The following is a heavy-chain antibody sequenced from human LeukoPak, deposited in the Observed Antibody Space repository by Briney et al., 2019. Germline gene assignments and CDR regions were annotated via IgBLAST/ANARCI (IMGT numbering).Heavy chain of an antibody. V-gene: IGHV3-23*01. Sequence: PGGSLRLSCAASGFTFSSYAMSWVRQAPGKGLEWVSAISGSGGSTYYADSVKGRSTISRDNSKNTLYLQMNSLRAEDTAVYYCAKVFPPDSSAYGAFGIWGQGTMVTVSS. J-gene: IGHJ3*02. CDR3: AKVFPPDSSAYGAFGI. CDR2: ISGSGGST. D-gene: IGHD3-22*01. CDR1: GFTFSSYA.